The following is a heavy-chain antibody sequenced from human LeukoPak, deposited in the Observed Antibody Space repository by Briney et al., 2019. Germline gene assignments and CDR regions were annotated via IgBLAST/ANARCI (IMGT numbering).Heavy chain of an antibody. CDR3: ARREGGATKRGYYFDY. Sequence: ASVKVSCKASGYTFTSYYMHWVRQAPGQGLEWMGIINPSGGSTSYAQKFQGRVTMTRDTSTSTVYMELSSLRSEDTAVYYCARREGGATKRGYYFDYWGQGTLVTVSS. D-gene: IGHD1-26*01. V-gene: IGHV1-46*01. CDR2: INPSGGST. CDR1: GYTFTSYY. J-gene: IGHJ4*02.